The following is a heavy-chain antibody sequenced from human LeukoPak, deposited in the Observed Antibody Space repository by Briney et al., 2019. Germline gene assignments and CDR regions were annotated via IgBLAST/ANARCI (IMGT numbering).Heavy chain of an antibody. CDR3: ASSSGWYTGWDY. V-gene: IGHV3-23*01. Sequence: GGSLRLSCAASGFTFSSYAMSWVRQAPGKGLEWVSAISGSGGSTYYADSVKGRFTISRDNSKNTLYLQMNSLRAEDTAVYYCASSSGWYTGWDYWGQGTLVTVSS. J-gene: IGHJ4*02. CDR2: ISGSGGST. CDR1: GFTFSSYA. D-gene: IGHD6-19*01.